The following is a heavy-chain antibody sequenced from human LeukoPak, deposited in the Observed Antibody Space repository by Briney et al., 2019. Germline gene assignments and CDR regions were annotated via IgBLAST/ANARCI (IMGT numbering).Heavy chain of an antibody. V-gene: IGHV3-7*01. CDR1: GFTFSTYW. D-gene: IGHD1-26*01. CDR2: IKADGGEK. J-gene: IGHJ4*02. CDR3: ARGLGGSYWLAFDY. Sequence: GGSLRLSCAASGFTFSTYWMNWFRQTPGKGLEWVAKIKADGGEKDHVASVKGRFTISRDNAKNSLYLQMNSLRAEDTAVYYCARGLGGSYWLAFDYWGQGTLVTVSS.